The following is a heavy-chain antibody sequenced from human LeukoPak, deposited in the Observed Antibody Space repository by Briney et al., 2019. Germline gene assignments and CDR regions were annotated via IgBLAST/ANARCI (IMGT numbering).Heavy chain of an antibody. V-gene: IGHV4-34*01. Sequence: SETLSLTCAVYGGSFSGYYWSWIRQPPGKGLEWIGSKSYSGSTHDNPSLKSRVTISVDTSKNQFSLKLSSVTAADTAVYYCARRVPGDYGNWFDPWGQGDQVTVSS. CDR2: KSYSGST. CDR1: GGSFSGYY. J-gene: IGHJ5*02. CDR3: ARRVPGDYGNWFDP. D-gene: IGHD4-17*01.